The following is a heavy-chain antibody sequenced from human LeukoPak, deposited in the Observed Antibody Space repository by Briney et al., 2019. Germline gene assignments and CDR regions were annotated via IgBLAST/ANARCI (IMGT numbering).Heavy chain of an antibody. CDR2: INSDGSTT. CDR3: ARSTGQFDY. V-gene: IGHV3-74*01. D-gene: IGHD2-8*02. CDR1: GFTFSSYW. Sequence: GGSLRLSCAASGFTFSSYWMHWVRHAPGKGLVWVSRINSDGSTTVYADSVKGRFAISRDNAKNTLYLQMDSLRAEDTAVYYCARSTGQFDYWGQGTLGTASS. J-gene: IGHJ4*02.